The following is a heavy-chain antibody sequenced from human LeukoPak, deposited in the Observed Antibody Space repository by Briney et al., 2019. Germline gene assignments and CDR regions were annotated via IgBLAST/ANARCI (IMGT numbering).Heavy chain of an antibody. D-gene: IGHD3-16*01. J-gene: IGHJ6*03. CDR1: GGSISSSNW. Sequence: SETLSLTCAVSGGSISSSNWWSWVRQPPGKGLEWIGEIYHSGSTNYNPSLKSRVTISVDKSKNQFSLKLSSVTAADTAVYYCARDRRTWGLYRMDVWGKGTTVTVSS. V-gene: IGHV4-4*02. CDR3: ARDRRTWGLYRMDV. CDR2: IYHSGST.